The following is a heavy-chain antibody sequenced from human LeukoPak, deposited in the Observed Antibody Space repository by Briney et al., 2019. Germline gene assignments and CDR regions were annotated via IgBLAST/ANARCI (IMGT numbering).Heavy chain of an antibody. CDR2: IIPIFGTA. CDR1: GGTFSSYA. V-gene: IGHV1-69*05. CDR3: ARAPGRVVVPAAVDY. D-gene: IGHD2-2*01. Sequence: SVKVSCKASGGTFSSYAISWVRQAPGQGLEWMGGIIPIFGTANYAQKFQGRVTITTDESTSTAYMELSSLRSEDTAVYYCARAPGRVVVPAAVDYWGQGTLVTVSS. J-gene: IGHJ4*02.